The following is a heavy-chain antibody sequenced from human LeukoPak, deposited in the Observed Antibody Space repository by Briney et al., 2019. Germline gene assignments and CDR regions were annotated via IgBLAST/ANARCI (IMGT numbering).Heavy chain of an antibody. J-gene: IGHJ5*02. D-gene: IGHD2-8*01. CDR2: INPNSGGT. Sequence: APVKVSCKASGYIFTAYHMHWVRQAPGQGLEWMGWINPNSGGTNYAPKFQGRVTMTRDTSFTTACMELTRLTSDDTAIYYCARQDRVSPTFPNNWFDPWGQGTLVTVSS. CDR3: ARQDRVSPTFPNNWFDP. CDR1: GYIFTAYH. V-gene: IGHV1-2*02.